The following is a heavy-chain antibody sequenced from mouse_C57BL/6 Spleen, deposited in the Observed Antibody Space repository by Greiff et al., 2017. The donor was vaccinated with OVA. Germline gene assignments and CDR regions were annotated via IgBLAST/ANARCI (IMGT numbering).Heavy chain of an antibody. CDR2: IYPRSGNT. D-gene: IGHD2-3*01. V-gene: IGHV1-81*01. J-gene: IGHJ3*01. Sequence: VKLQESGAELARPGASVKLSCKASGYTFTSYGISWVKQRTGQGLEWIGEIYPRSGNTYYNEKFKGKATLTADKSSSTAYMELRSLTSEDSAVYFCARGDNDGYYGAYWGQGTLVTVSA. CDR3: ARGDNDGYYGAY. CDR1: GYTFTSYG.